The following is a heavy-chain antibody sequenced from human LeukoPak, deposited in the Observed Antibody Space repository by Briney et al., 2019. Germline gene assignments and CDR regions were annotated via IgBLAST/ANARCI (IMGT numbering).Heavy chain of an antibody. Sequence: SETLSLTCTVSGGSISSYYWIWIRQPPGKGLEWIGYIYYSGGTNYNPSLRSRVTMSVDTSKNQFSLKLSSVTAADTAVYYCARSSDYEIYFDYWGQGTPVAVSS. D-gene: IGHD3-16*01. CDR3: ARSSDYEIYFDY. CDR1: GGSISSYY. J-gene: IGHJ4*02. CDR2: IYYSGGT. V-gene: IGHV4-59*01.